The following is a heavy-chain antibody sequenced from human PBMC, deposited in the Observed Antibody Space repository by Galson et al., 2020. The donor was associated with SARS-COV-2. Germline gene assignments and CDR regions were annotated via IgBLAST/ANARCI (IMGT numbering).Heavy chain of an antibody. Sequence: TGGSLRLSCAASGFTFSSYAMHWVRQAPGKGLEWVAVISYDGSNKYYADSVKGRFTISRDNSKNTLYLQMNSLRAEDTAVYYCARGSYYDILTGPYYSGMDVWGQGTTVTVSS. CDR1: GFTFSSYA. D-gene: IGHD3-9*01. CDR2: ISYDGSNK. V-gene: IGHV3-30-3*01. J-gene: IGHJ6*02. CDR3: ARGSYYDILTGPYYSGMDV.